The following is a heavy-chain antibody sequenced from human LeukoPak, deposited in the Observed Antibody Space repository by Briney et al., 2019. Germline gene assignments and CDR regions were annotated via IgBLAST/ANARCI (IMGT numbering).Heavy chain of an antibody. D-gene: IGHD3-22*01. CDR3: ARAQYYYDSSGYWRGGDY. CDR2: IKQDGSEK. CDR1: GLTFSSYW. V-gene: IGHV3-7*01. J-gene: IGHJ4*02. Sequence: GGSLRLSCAASGLTFSSYWMSWVRQAPGKGLEWVANIKQDGSEKYYVDSVKGRFTISRDNAKNSLYLQMNSLRDEDTAVYYCARAQYYYDSSGYWRGGDYWGQGPLVPVSS.